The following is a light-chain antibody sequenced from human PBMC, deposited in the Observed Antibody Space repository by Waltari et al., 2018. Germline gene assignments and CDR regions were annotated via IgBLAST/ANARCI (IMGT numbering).Light chain of an antibody. V-gene: IGLV2-23*03. CDR3: YSYAGDIKFGV. CDR2: EGT. CDR1: GSDIGTYNL. J-gene: IGLJ1*01. Sequence: QSALTQPASVSGSPGQSITISCTGSGSDIGTYNLVSWYQHHPGKSPNLIIYEGTKRPSESSDRFSASASGNTASLTISGLKAEDEADYYCYSYAGDIKFGVFGSGTRVTVL.